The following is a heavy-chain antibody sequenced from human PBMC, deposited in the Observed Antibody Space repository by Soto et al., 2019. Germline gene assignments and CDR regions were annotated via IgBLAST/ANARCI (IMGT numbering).Heavy chain of an antibody. Sequence: SETLSITCPVSGGSISSGDYYWSWIRQPPGKGLEWIGYIYYSGSTYYNPSLKSRVTISVDTSKNHFSLKLSSVTAADTAVYYCARGSSIAAGGPLGWFDPWGQGTRVTVSS. D-gene: IGHD6-13*01. CDR2: IYYSGST. V-gene: IGHV4-30-4*01. CDR1: GGSISSGDYY. CDR3: ARGSSIAAGGPLGWFDP. J-gene: IGHJ5*02.